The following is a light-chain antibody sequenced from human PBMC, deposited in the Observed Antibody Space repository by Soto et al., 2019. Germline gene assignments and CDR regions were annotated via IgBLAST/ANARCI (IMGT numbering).Light chain of an antibody. CDR2: DAS. CDR1: QGISSA. CDR3: QQFNSYPCMYT. J-gene: IGKJ2*01. Sequence: AIQLTQSPSSLSASVGDRVTITCRASQGISSALAWYQQNPGKAPKLLIYDASSFESGVPSMFSGSGSGTDLTVIISSLQPEDCETNYYQQFNSYPCMYTFGHGTKLEIK. V-gene: IGKV1-13*02.